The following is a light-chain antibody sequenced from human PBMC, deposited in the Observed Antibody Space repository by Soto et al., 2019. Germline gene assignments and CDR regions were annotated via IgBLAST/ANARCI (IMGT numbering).Light chain of an antibody. CDR2: SAS. CDR1: QDITNY. V-gene: IGKV1-9*01. CDR3: HHLAGT. Sequence: QLTQSPSSLSASIGDRVTITCRASQDITNYLAWYQQQPGKAPKLLVYSASTLHSGVPTRFSGSGSGTEFILTMGRLQPEDFATYYCHHLAGTFGQGTKLEMK. J-gene: IGKJ2*01.